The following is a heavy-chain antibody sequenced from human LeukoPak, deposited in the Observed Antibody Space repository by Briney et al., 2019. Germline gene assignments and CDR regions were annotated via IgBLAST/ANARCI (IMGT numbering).Heavy chain of an antibody. D-gene: IGHD3-9*01. CDR3: ARVTGYYYGMDI. CDR2: MNPNSGNS. J-gene: IGHJ6*02. V-gene: IGHV1-8*02. CDR1: GYSFTSFD. Sequence: ASVQVSCKASGYSFTSFDINWVRQATGQGLEWMGWMNPNSGNSGYAQKFKGRVTMTRDTAITTAYMELSSLGSDDTAVYYCARVTGYYYGMDIWGQGTTVTVSS.